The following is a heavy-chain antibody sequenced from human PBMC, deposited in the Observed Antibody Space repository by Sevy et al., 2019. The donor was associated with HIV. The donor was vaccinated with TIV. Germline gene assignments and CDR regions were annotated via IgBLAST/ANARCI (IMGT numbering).Heavy chain of an antibody. D-gene: IGHD2-2*01. CDR3: ARSPPVVVVPGAPSWFDP. CDR2: INDSGIT. CDR1: GGSFSGYY. V-gene: IGHV4-34*01. J-gene: IGHJ5*02. Sequence: SETLSLTCAVHGGSFSGYYRSWIRESPGKGLEWIGEINDSGITNYNPSLKSRVTISVDTSKKEFSLRLSSGTAADTAVYYCARSPPVVVVPGAPSWFDPWGQGTLVTVSS.